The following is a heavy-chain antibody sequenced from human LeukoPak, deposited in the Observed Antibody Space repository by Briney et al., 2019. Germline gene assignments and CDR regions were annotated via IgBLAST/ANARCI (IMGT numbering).Heavy chain of an antibody. CDR2: MSGAGGSA. Sequence: PGGSLIRSCATAGFTFTNYALTWLRQAPGKGLQWVSTTMSGAGGSAYYADSVKGRFTISRDSSKNALYLQMNSLRGEDTAVYFCAKHRAPVPGTAANNPTAYFEDWGQGTLVTVSS. V-gene: IGHV3-23*01. D-gene: IGHD6-19*01. CDR3: AKHRAPVPGTAANNPTAYFED. CDR1: GFTFTNYA. J-gene: IGHJ4*02.